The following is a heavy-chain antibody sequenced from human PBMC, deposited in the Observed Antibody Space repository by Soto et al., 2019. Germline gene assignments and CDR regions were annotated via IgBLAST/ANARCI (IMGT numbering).Heavy chain of an antibody. J-gene: IGHJ6*02. Sequence: PGGSLRLSYAASGFTFSSYAMSWVRQAPGKGLEWVSAISGSGGSTYYADSVKGRFTISRDNSKNTLYLQMNSLRAEDTAVYYCAKDGKCGDVLDGVLGVPLLCDSFGRDVWGLGTTVSVAS. V-gene: IGHV3-23*01. CDR2: ISGSGGST. CDR1: GFTFSSYA. CDR3: AKDGKCGDVLDGVLGVPLLCDSFGRDV. D-gene: IGHD3-9*01.